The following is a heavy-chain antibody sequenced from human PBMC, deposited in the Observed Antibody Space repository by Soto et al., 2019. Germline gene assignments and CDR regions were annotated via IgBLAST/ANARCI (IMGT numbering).Heavy chain of an antibody. D-gene: IGHD3-22*01. V-gene: IGHV1-18*01. CDR3: ASMNYDSSGYYYVFDY. CDR1: GYTFTSYG. Sequence: QVQLVQSGAEVKKPGASVKVSCKASGYTFTSYGISWVRQAPGQGLEWMGWISAYNGNTNYAQKHQGRVTRTTDTSTRTAYMELRSLRSDDTAVYYCASMNYDSSGYYYVFDYWGQGTRVTVSS. J-gene: IGHJ4*02. CDR2: ISAYNGNT.